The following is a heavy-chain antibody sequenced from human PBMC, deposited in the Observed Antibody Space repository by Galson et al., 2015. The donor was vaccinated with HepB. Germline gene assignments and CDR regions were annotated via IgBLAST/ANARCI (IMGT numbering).Heavy chain of an antibody. J-gene: IGHJ6*02. CDR3: AKDPYGDYYYYGMDV. CDR1: GFTFSSYG. CDR2: ISYDGSNK. D-gene: IGHD4-17*01. Sequence: SLRLSCAASGFTFSSYGMHWVRQAPGKGLEWVAVISYDGSNKYYADSVKGRFTISRDNSKNTLYLQMNSLRAEDTAVYYCAKDPYGDYYYYGMDVWGQGTTVTVSS. V-gene: IGHV3-30*18.